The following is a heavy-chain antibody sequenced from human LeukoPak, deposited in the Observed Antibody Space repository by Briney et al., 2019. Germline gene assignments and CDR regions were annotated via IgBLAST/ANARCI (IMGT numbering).Heavy chain of an antibody. CDR2: INSDGMST. D-gene: IGHD1-26*01. J-gene: IGHJ4*02. CDR1: GFTFSSHW. CDR3: VYSGNFPFDY. Sequence: GGSLRLSCVASGFTFSSHWMHWVRQAPGGGLAWVSRINSDGMSTSYADSVKGRFTISRDNAKNALYLQMNSLRVEDTAVYYCVYSGNFPFDYWGQGTLVTVSS. V-gene: IGHV3-74*01.